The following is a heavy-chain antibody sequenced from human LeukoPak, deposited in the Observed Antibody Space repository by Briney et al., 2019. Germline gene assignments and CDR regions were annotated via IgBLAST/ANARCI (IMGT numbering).Heavy chain of an antibody. D-gene: IGHD3-10*01. CDR3: TGNYYGSGSYADFDY. Sequence: GSLRLSCAASGFTFSVSALHWVRQASGRGLEWVGRIRSTANGYATAYAASVKGRFTISRDDSKKTAYLQMDSLKTEDTAVYYCTGNYYGSGSYADFDYWGQGTLVTVSS. V-gene: IGHV3-73*01. CDR1: GFTFSVSA. CDR2: IRSTANGYAT. J-gene: IGHJ4*02.